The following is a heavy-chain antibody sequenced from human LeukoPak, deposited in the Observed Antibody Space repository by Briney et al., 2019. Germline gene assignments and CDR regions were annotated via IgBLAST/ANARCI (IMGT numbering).Heavy chain of an antibody. V-gene: IGHV3-7*01. Sequence: PGGSLRLSCAASGFTFSSYAMHWVRQAPGKGLEWVANIKQDGSEKYYADSVRGRFTISRDNGKKSLYLQMNSLRVEDTAVYYCAGERPSSSWYDLWGQGTLVTVSS. CDR2: IKQDGSEK. CDR3: AGERPSSSWYDL. CDR1: GFTFSSYA. J-gene: IGHJ5*01. D-gene: IGHD6-13*01.